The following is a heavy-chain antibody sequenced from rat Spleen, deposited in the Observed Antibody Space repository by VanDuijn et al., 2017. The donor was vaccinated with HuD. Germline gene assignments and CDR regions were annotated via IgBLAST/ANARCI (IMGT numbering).Heavy chain of an antibody. CDR2: ISHDGDST. CDR3: AGDYGGYDYFDY. D-gene: IGHD1-11*01. J-gene: IGHJ2*01. CDR1: GFTFSYYY. V-gene: IGHV5-29*01. Sequence: EVQLLESEGDLVQPGRSLKVSCAASGFTFSYYYMAWVRQGPTEGLEWVATISHDGDSTYYRDSVKGRFTNSRDNAKSTLYLQMDSLRSEDTATYYCAGDYGGYDYFDYWGQGVMVTVSS.